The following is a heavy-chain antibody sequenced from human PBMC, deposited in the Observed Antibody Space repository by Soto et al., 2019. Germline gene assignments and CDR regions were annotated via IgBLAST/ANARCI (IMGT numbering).Heavy chain of an antibody. CDR1: GGSISSYY. V-gene: IGHV4-59*01. CDR2: IYYSGST. J-gene: IGHJ6*02. Sequence: SETLSLTCTVSGGSISSYYWSWIRQPPGKGLEWIGYIYYSGSTNYNPSLKSRVTISVDTSKNQFSLKLSSVTAADTAVYYCAESHGSGMDVWGQGTTVTVSS. CDR3: AESHGSGMDV.